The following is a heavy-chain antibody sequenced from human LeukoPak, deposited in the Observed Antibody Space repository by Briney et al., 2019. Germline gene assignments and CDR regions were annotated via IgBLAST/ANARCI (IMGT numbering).Heavy chain of an antibody. V-gene: IGHV3-53*01. CDR2: IYSGGSP. Sequence: GGSLRLSCAASGFTFSTNYMSWVRQAPGKGLEWVSVIYSGGSPYYADSVKGRFTISRDNFKNTLYLQMNSLRAEDTAVYYCARDLNYYDSSGYGHWGQGTLVTVSS. J-gene: IGHJ4*02. CDR3: ARDLNYYDSSGYGH. D-gene: IGHD3-22*01. CDR1: GFTFSTNY.